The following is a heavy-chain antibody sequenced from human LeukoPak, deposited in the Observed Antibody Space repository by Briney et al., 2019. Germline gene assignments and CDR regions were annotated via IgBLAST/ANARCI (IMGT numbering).Heavy chain of an antibody. CDR2: IYYSGST. Sequence: SETLSLTCTVSGGSISSYYWSWIRQPPGKGLEWLGYIYYSGSTNYNPSLKSRVTMSVDTSKNQFSLKLSSVTAADTAVYYCARGGYSYGYYYYYYMDVWGKGTTVTISS. V-gene: IGHV4-59*12. CDR1: GGSISSYY. CDR3: ARGGYSYGYYYYYYMDV. J-gene: IGHJ6*03. D-gene: IGHD5-18*01.